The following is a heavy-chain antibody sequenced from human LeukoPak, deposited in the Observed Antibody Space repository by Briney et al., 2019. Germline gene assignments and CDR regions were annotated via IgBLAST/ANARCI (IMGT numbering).Heavy chain of an antibody. CDR3: ARVFSGFDWIYYYYYYMDV. V-gene: IGHV4-38-2*01. CDR1: GYSISSGYY. J-gene: IGHJ6*03. CDR2: IYHSGST. D-gene: IGHD3-9*01. Sequence: SETLSLTCAVSGYSISSGYYWGWIRQPPGKGLEWIGSIYHSGSTYYNPSLKSRVTISVDTSKNQFPLKLSSVTAADTAVYYCARVFSGFDWIYYYYYYMDVWGKGTTVTVSS.